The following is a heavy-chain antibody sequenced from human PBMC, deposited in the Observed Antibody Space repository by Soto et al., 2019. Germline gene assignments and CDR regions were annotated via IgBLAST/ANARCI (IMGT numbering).Heavy chain of an antibody. V-gene: IGHV1-8*01. CDR3: ARVKRRMADNWFDP. CDR2: MNPNSGNT. J-gene: IGHJ5*02. Sequence: ASVKVSCKASGYTFTSYDINWVLQATGQGLEWMGWMNPNSGNTGYAQKFQGRVTMTRNTSISTAYMELSSLRSEDTAVYYCARVKRRMADNWFDPWGQGTLVTVSS. CDR1: GYTFTSYD.